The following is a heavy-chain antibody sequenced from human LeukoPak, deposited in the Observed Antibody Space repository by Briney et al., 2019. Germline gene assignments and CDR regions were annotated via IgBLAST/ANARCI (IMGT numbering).Heavy chain of an antibody. CDR3: ARVFCSSASCQKTFDY. V-gene: IGHV4-59*01. D-gene: IGHD2-2*01. CDR1: GGSISSYY. Sequence: SETLSLTCTVSGGSISSYYWSWIRQPPGKGLEWIGYIYYSGSTNYNPSLKSRVTISVDTSKNQFSLKLSSVTAADTAVYYCARVFCSSASCQKTFDYWGQGTLVTVSS. CDR2: IYYSGST. J-gene: IGHJ4*02.